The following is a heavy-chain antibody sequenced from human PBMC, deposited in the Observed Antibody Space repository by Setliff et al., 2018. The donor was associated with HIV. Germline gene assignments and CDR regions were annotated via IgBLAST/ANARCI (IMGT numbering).Heavy chain of an antibody. J-gene: IGHJ4*02. CDR3: AKYGPNCRSITCDEGYYFDS. V-gene: IGHV4-34*01. Sequence: SETLSLTCAVYGRSFSGYYWSWIRQAPGKGLEWIGEIDHSGSTNYNPSLKSRVTISVDTSKNHFSLRLTSVTAADTALYYCAKYGPNCRSITCDEGYYFDSWGQGALVTVSS. CDR2: IDHSGST. CDR1: GRSFSGYY. D-gene: IGHD2-2*01.